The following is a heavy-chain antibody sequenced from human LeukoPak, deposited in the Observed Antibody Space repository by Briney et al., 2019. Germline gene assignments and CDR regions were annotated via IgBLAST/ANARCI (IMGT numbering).Heavy chain of an antibody. D-gene: IGHD2-15*01. CDR3: AREKRIVVVVADTLDAFDI. CDR1: GGSISSGGYY. CDR2: IYYSGST. J-gene: IGHJ3*02. Sequence: SEPLSLTCTVSGGSISSGGYYWSWIRQHPGKGLEWIGYIYYSGSTYYNPSLKSRVTISVDTSKNQFSLKLSSVTAADTAVYYCAREKRIVVVVADTLDAFDIWGQGTMVTVSS. V-gene: IGHV4-31*03.